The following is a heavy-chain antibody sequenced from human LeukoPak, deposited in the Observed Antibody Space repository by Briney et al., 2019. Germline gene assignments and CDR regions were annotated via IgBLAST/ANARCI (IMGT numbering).Heavy chain of an antibody. D-gene: IGHD3-9*01. CDR2: IYTSGST. Sequence: SETLSLTCTVSGGSTSSYYWSWIRQPAGKGLEWIGRIYTSGSTNYNPSLKSRVTMSVDTSKNQFSLKLSSVTAADTAVYYCARDSDILTGPNWFDPWGQGTLVTVSS. J-gene: IGHJ5*02. CDR1: GGSTSSYY. CDR3: ARDSDILTGPNWFDP. V-gene: IGHV4-4*07.